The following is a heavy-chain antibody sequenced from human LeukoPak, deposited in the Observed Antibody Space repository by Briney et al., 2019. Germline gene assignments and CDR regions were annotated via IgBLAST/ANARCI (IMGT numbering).Heavy chain of an antibody. CDR2: ISYDGSNK. CDR1: GFTFSSYA. D-gene: IGHD3-3*01. Sequence: PGGSLRLSCAASGFTFSSYAMHWVRQAPGKGLEWVAVISYDGSNKYYADSVKGRFTISRDNSKNTLYLQMNSLRAEDTAVYYCARITFLLEWSYISYYYHYMDVWGKGTTVTVSS. CDR3: ARITFLLEWSYISYYYHYMDV. J-gene: IGHJ6*03. V-gene: IGHV3-30-3*01.